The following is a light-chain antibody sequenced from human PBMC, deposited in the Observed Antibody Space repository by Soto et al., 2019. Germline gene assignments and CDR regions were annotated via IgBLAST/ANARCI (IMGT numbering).Light chain of an antibody. CDR3: CSYAGSNTWV. CDR1: SSDVGSYNL. Sequence: QSALTQPASVSGSPGQSITISCTGTSSDVGSYNLVSWYQQHPGKAPKLMIYEGSKRPSGVSNRFSGSKSGNTASLTISGLQAEDAADYYCCSYAGSNTWVFGGGTKLTVL. V-gene: IGLV2-23*01. CDR2: EGS. J-gene: IGLJ3*02.